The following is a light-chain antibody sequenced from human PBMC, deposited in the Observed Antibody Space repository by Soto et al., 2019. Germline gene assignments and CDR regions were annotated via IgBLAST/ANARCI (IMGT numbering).Light chain of an antibody. CDR1: QSVRGN. J-gene: IGKJ4*01. CDR3: QQYIRWPLT. CDR2: GAS. V-gene: IGKV3-15*01. Sequence: EIVITQSPATLSVSPGERATLSCRASQSVRGNLAWYQQKPGQSPRLLIYGASTRATGIPARFSGSGSGTEFTLTISSLQSEDFAVYYCQQYIRWPLTFGGGTKVDIK.